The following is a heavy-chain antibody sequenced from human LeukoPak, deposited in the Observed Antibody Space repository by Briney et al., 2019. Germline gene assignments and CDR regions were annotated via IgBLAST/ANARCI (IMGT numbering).Heavy chain of an antibody. V-gene: IGHV3-48*01. Sequence: GGSLRLSCAASGFTFSTYSMNWVRQAPGKGLEWVSYISSSSSTIYYVDSVKGRFTISRDNAKNSLNLQMNSLRAEDTAVYYCARGSTYYDSSGQVPFDYWGQGTLVTVSS. J-gene: IGHJ4*02. D-gene: IGHD3-22*01. CDR2: ISSSSSTI. CDR3: ARGSTYYDSSGQVPFDY. CDR1: GFTFSTYS.